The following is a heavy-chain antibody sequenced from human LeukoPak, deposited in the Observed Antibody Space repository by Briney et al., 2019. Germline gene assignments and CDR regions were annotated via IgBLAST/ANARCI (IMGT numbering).Heavy chain of an antibody. CDR1: GLTVSSSY. V-gene: IGHV3-53*04. CDR3: ARDLTYYYDSSGWVRLEAFDI. J-gene: IGHJ3*02. CDR2: IYIGDNP. Sequence: PGGSLRLSCAASGLTVSSSYMSWVRQAPGKGLEWVSIIYIGDNPHYADSVKGRFTISRHNSKNTLYLQMNNLRAEDTAVYYCARDLTYYYDSSGWVRLEAFDIWGQGTMVTVSS. D-gene: IGHD3-22*01.